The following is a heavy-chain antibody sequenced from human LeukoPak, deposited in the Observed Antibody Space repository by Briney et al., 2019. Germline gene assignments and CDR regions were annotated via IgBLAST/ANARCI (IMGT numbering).Heavy chain of an antibody. Sequence: GGSLRLSCAASGFTFHDYAIHWVRQAPGRGLEWVSLISGDADATYYADSVEGRFTVARDNTKNSIYLQMNSLRTEDTALYFCEKRGSAWYYFDSWGQGTLVTVSS. CDR3: EKRGSAWYYFDS. CDR1: GFTFHDYA. V-gene: IGHV3-43*02. D-gene: IGHD6-19*01. J-gene: IGHJ4*02. CDR2: ISGDADAT.